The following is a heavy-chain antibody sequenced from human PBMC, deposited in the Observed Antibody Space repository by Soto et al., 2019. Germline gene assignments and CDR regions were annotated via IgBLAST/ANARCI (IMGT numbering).Heavy chain of an antibody. Sequence: SETLSLTCTVYGGSFSGHSWTWIRQSPGKGLEWIGDINHSGRVNYSPSLKSRVTISLDTSKNQFSLTLSAVTAADTAMYYCSTRAYDTNGYYRFDPWGQGTLVTVSS. D-gene: IGHD3-22*01. V-gene: IGHV4-34*01. CDR1: GGSFSGHS. J-gene: IGHJ5*01. CDR2: INHSGRV. CDR3: STRAYDTNGYYRFDP.